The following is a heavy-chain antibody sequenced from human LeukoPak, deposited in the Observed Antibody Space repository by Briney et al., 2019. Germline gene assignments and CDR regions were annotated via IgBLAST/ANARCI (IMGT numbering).Heavy chain of an antibody. CDR2: INHSGRT. V-gene: IGHV4-34*01. CDR3: ARGPENWGHDAFDI. CDR1: GGSFSGYF. Sequence: PSETLSLTCAVYGGSFSGYFWSWIRQPPGKGLEWIGEINHSGRTNYNPSLKSRVTISVDTSKNQFSLKLSSVTAADTAVYYCARGPENWGHDAFDIWGQGTMVTVSS. J-gene: IGHJ3*02. D-gene: IGHD7-27*01.